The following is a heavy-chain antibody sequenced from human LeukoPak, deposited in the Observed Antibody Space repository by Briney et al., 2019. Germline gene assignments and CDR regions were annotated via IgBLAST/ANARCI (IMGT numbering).Heavy chain of an antibody. CDR1: GFTFSTYE. J-gene: IGHJ4*02. Sequence: GGSLRLSCAASGFTFSTYEMNWVRQAPGKGLEWISWISSSGSAMYYADSVKGRFTISRDNAKNSLYLQMNSLRAEDTAVYYCARERPEIDYWGPGTLVTVSS. CDR3: ARERPEIDY. V-gene: IGHV3-48*03. CDR2: ISSSGSAM.